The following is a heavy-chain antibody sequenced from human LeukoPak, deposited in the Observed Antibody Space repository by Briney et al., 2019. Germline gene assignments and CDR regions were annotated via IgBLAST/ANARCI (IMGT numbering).Heavy chain of an antibody. CDR3: AKDVSWGVVAATGAFDY. J-gene: IGHJ4*02. Sequence: GGSLRLSCAASGFTFSSYSMNWVRQAPGNGLEWLSYVTSNSGIIQYSDSVKGRFTISRDNAKNSLYLQMNSLRAEDTAVYYCAKDVSWGVVAATGAFDYWGQGTLVTVFS. CDR1: GFTFSSYS. CDR2: VTSNSGII. V-gene: IGHV3-48*01. D-gene: IGHD1-26*01.